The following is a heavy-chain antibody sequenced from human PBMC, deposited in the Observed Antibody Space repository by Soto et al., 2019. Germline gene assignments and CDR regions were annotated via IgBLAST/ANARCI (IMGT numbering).Heavy chain of an antibody. CDR3: ARDGQNLAPYAFDI. CDR2: IWDDGSVK. CDR1: GFTFSNHA. Sequence: QVQLVESGGGVVQPGRSLRLSCAASGFTFSNHAMHWVRQAPGKGLEWVAQIWDDGSVKNYADSMMGRFTVSRDSPKNTLFLQMNSLRVEDTDVYYCARDGQNLAPYAFDIWGKGTLVTVSS. V-gene: IGHV3-33*01. J-gene: IGHJ3*02.